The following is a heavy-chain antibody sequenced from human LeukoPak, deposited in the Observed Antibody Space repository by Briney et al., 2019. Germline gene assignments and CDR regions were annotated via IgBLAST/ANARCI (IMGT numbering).Heavy chain of an antibody. J-gene: IGHJ4*02. Sequence: PGGSLRLSRAASGSTFSSYSMNWVRQAPGKGLEWVSSISSSSSYICYADSVKGRFTISRDNAKNSLYLQMNSLRAEDTAVYYCAREAYDSSGYFWTYYFDYWGQGTLVTVSS. V-gene: IGHV3-21*01. CDR2: ISSSSSYI. CDR1: GSTFSSYS. D-gene: IGHD3-22*01. CDR3: AREAYDSSGYFWTYYFDY.